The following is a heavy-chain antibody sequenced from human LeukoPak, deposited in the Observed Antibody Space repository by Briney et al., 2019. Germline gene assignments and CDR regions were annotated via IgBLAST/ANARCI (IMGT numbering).Heavy chain of an antibody. J-gene: IGHJ4*02. CDR1: GYTLTELS. V-gene: IGHV1-69*04. CDR2: IIPILGIA. D-gene: IGHD4-17*01. Sequence: SVKVSCKVSGYTLTELSMHWVRQAPGQGLEWMGRIIPILGIANYAQKFQGRVTITADKSTSTAYMELSSLRSEDTAVYYCARDTQDYGGTLDYWGQGTLVTVSS. CDR3: ARDTQDYGGTLDY.